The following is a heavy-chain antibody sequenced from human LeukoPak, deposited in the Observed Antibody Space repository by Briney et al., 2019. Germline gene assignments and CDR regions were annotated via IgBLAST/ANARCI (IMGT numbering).Heavy chain of an antibody. D-gene: IGHD1-26*01. CDR2: ISYDGSNK. CDR3: AREHVGIDY. J-gene: IGHJ4*02. Sequence: GGSLRLSCAASGFTFSSYGMHWVRQAPGKGLEWVAVISYDGSNKYYADSVKGRFTISRDNSKNTLYLQMNSLRAEDTAVYYCAREHVGIDYWGQGTLVTVSS. CDR1: GFTFSSYG. V-gene: IGHV3-30*03.